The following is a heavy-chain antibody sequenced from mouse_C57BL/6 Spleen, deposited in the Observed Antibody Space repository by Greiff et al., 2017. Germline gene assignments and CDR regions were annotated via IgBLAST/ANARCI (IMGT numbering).Heavy chain of an antibody. J-gene: IGHJ4*01. V-gene: IGHV1-55*01. D-gene: IGHD3-1*01. CDR1: GYTFTSYW. CDR2: IYPGSGST. Sequence: QVQLQQPGAELVKPGASVKMSCKASGYTFTSYWITWVKQRPGQGLEWIGGIYPGSGSTNYNEKFKSKATLTVDTSSSTAYMQLSSLTSEDSAVYYCARGLPFYAMDYWGQGTSVTVSS. CDR3: ARGLPFYAMDY.